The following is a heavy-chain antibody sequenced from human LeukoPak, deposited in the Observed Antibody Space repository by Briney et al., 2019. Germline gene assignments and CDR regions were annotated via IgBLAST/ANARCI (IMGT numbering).Heavy chain of an antibody. D-gene: IGHD5-18*01. V-gene: IGHV1-18*01. CDR1: GYTFTSYG. CDR3: ARVNTAMVRGQSNNWFDP. Sequence: GASVKVSCKASGYTFTSYGITWVRQAPGQGLEWMGWISAYNGNTNYAQKLQGRVTMTTDTSTSTAYMELRSLRSDDTAVYYCARVNTAMVRGQSNNWFDPWGQGTLVTVSS. CDR2: ISAYNGNT. J-gene: IGHJ5*02.